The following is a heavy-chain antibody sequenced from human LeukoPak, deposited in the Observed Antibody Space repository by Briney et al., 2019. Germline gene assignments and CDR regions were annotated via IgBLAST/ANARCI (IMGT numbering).Heavy chain of an antibody. Sequence: PGGSLRLSCAASGFTFSGYWMSWVRQAPGKGLEWVANIKPDGSERYYVDSVKGRFTISRDNAKNSLYLQMDSLRAEDMAVYYCARGRGVDYWGRGTLVTVSS. D-gene: IGHD5-24*01. CDR1: GFTFSGYW. J-gene: IGHJ4*02. V-gene: IGHV3-7*01. CDR2: IKPDGSER. CDR3: ARGRGVDY.